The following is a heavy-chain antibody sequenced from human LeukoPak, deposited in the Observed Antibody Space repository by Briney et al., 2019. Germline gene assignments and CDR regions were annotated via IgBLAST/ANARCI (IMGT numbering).Heavy chain of an antibody. CDR1: GGSISSYY. CDR2: IYYSGST. Sequence: PSETLSLTCTLSGGSISSYYWSWIRQPPGKGLEWIGYIYYSGSTNYNPSLKSRVTISVDTSKNQFSLKLSSVTAADTAVYYCASNYYDSSGYYHDAFDIWGQGTMVTVSS. CDR3: ASNYYDSSGYYHDAFDI. J-gene: IGHJ3*02. V-gene: IGHV4-59*01. D-gene: IGHD3-22*01.